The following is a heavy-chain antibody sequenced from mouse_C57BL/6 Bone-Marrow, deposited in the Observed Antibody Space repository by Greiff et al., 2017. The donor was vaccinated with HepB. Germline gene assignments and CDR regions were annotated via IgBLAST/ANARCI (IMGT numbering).Heavy chain of an antibody. CDR2: ISNGGGST. CDR3: ARPTGGSFDY. CDR1: GFTFSDYY. J-gene: IGHJ2*01. V-gene: IGHV5-12*01. D-gene: IGHD4-1*02. Sequence: EVQRVESGGGLVQPGGSLKLSCAASGFTFSDYYMYWVRQTPEKRLEWVAYISNGGGSTYYPDTVKGRFTISRDNAKNTLYLQMSRLKSEDTAMYYCARPTGGSFDYWGQGTTLTVSS.